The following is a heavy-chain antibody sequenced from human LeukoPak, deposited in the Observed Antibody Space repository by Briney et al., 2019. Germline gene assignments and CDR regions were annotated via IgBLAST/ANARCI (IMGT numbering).Heavy chain of an antibody. V-gene: IGHV3-66*02. CDR1: GFTVRSNY. CDR2: IYSGGST. D-gene: IGHD3-16*01. J-gene: IGHJ4*02. Sequence: GGSLRLSCAASGFTVRSNYMSWVRQAPGKGLEWVSVIYSGGSTYYADSVKGRFTISRDNSKNTLYLQMNSLRAEDTAVYYCARAQMRGGVFDYWGQGTLVTVSS. CDR3: ARAQMRGGVFDY.